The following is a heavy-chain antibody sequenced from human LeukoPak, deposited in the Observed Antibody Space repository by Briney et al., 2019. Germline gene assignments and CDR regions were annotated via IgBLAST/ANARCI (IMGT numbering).Heavy chain of an antibody. Sequence: PGRSLRLSCAASGFTFRSYGMHWVRQAPGKGLEWMAATWHDGSNEYYADSVKGRFTISRDNSNKTLYLQMNSLRAEDTAVYYCAKDPRPQRHPTAADYWGQGTLVTVSS. CDR2: TWHDGSNE. CDR1: GFTFRSYG. J-gene: IGHJ4*02. D-gene: IGHD6-13*01. V-gene: IGHV3-33*06. CDR3: AKDPRPQRHPTAADY.